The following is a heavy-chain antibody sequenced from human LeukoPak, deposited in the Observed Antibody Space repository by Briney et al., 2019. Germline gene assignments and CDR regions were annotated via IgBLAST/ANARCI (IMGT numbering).Heavy chain of an antibody. J-gene: IGHJ4*02. Sequence: ASVKVSCKASGYTFTSYYMHWVRQTPGQGLEWMGIINPSGGSTSYAQKFQGRVTVTRDTSTSTVHMELSGLRSEDTAVYYCARDQEAFDYWGQGTLVTVSS. CDR2: INPSGGST. CDR1: GYTFTSYY. V-gene: IGHV1-46*01. CDR3: ARDQEAFDY.